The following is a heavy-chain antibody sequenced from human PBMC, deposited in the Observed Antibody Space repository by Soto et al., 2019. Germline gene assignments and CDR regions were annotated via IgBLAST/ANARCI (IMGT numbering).Heavy chain of an antibody. Sequence: QLQLQESGPGLVKPSETLSLTCTVSGGSISRSSYYWGWISQPPGKGLEWIGSIYYSGSTYYNPSLKSRVTRTVDTSKSQFSLKLSSVTATDTAVYYCARPISDTAMSYSWFDPWCQGALVTVSS. V-gene: IGHV4-39*01. CDR1: GGSISRSSYY. D-gene: IGHD5-18*01. CDR3: ARPISDTAMSYSWFDP. CDR2: IYYSGST. J-gene: IGHJ5*02.